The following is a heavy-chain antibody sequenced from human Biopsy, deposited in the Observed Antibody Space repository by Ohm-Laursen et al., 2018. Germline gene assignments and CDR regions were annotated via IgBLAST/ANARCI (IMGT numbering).Heavy chain of an antibody. Sequence: SETLSLTCTVSGGSISSSTTYYWAWLRQPPGKGLEWIGSIYNTETTFYNPSLNSRVTISVDKSTNQFSRKVASVTAADTALYFCARHPTGFWFDPWGHGTLVTVSS. CDR2: IYNTETT. CDR1: GGSISSSTTYY. J-gene: IGHJ5*02. V-gene: IGHV4-39*01. CDR3: ARHPTGFWFDP.